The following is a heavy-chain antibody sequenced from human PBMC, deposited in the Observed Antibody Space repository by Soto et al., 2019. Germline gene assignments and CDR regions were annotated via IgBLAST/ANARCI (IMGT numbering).Heavy chain of an antibody. CDR1: GYPVTAYY. CDR2: INPATGAA. D-gene: IGHD3-3*01. CDR3: ARGGGVGVAGSAAFDM. Sequence: QLHLVQSGAVVKKPGASVTVSCSASGYPVTAYYMHWVRQAPGRGLEWMGGINPATGAAKYTQTFQVRVPMTGATATGTVFMELSGLTSEDTAVFYRARGGGVGVAGSAAFDMWGQGTLVTVSS. V-gene: IGHV1-2*02. J-gene: IGHJ3*02.